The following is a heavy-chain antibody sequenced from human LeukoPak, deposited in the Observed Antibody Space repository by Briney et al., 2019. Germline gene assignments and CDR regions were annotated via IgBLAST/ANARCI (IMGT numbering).Heavy chain of an antibody. CDR3: AKRRSALLEDYFDD. CDR1: GFTVSSNY. CDR2: IYSGGST. Sequence: GGSLRLSCAASGFTVSSNYMSWVRQAPGKGLEWVSVIYSGGSTYYADSVKGRFTISRDNSKNTLYLQMNSLRAEDTAVYYCAKRRSALLEDYFDDWGQGTLVSVSS. J-gene: IGHJ4*02. D-gene: IGHD2-15*01. V-gene: IGHV3-53*01.